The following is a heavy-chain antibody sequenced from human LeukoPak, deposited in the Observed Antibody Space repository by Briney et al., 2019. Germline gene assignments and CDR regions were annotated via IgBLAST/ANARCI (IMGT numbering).Heavy chain of an antibody. V-gene: IGHV4-34*01. CDR2: ISHSGST. J-gene: IGHJ5*02. CDR1: GGSFSGYY. Sequence: SETLSLTCAVYGGSFSGYYWSWIRQPPGKGLEWIGEISHSGSTNYNPSLKSRVTISVDTSKNQFSLKLSSVTAADTAVYYCAGYYYGSGSYFWFDPWGQGTLVTVSS. D-gene: IGHD3-10*01. CDR3: AGYYYGSGSYFWFDP.